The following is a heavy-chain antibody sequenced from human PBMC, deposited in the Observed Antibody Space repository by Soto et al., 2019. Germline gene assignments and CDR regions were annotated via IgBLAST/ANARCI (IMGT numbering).Heavy chain of an antibody. CDR2: ISYDGTNK. J-gene: IGHJ6*02. CDR3: AKDLQSYGDYDYYWYGMDV. CDR1: GFTFSTYG. D-gene: IGHD4-17*01. V-gene: IGHV3-30*18. Sequence: VQLVESGGGEVQPGRSLTISCAASGFTFSTYGMHWVRQTPGKGLEWVAVISYDGTNKFYSDSVKGRFTISRDNFKNTLTLQMNSLRADDTAVYSCAKDLQSYGDYDYYWYGMDVWGLGTRVTVSS.